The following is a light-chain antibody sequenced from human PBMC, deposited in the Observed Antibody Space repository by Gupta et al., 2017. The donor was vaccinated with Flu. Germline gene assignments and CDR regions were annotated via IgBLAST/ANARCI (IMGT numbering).Light chain of an antibody. CDR1: KIGSKS. J-gene: IGLJ1*01. CDR3: QVWDAIDDHANV. V-gene: IGLV3-21*02. Sequence: SYVLTQPPSVSVAPGQTARITCGGNKIGSKSVHWYQQRPGQAPALVVHDDSDRPSGIPERFSGSNTGNTATLTINRVEDGDEADYYCQVWDAIDDHANVFGPGTKVTVL. CDR2: DDS.